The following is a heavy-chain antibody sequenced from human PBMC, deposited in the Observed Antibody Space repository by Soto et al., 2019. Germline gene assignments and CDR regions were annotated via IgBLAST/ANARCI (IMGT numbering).Heavy chain of an antibody. Sequence: QVQLVESGGGLVKPGGSLRLSCVASGFTFSDHYMTWIRQAPGKGLEWLSYVSTSSSYTNYADSVKGRFTISRDNAMNSLYLQMNGLRAVDTAVYYCARLRLTGYFDYWGQVTLVTVSS. CDR2: VSTSSSYT. V-gene: IGHV3-11*05. J-gene: IGHJ4*02. CDR3: ARLRLTGYFDY. CDR1: GFTFSDHY.